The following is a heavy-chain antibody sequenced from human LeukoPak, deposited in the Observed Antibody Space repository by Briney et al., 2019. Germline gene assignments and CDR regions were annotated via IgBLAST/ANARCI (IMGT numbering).Heavy chain of an antibody. V-gene: IGHV3-15*01. J-gene: IGHJ4*02. CDR2: IRSKTDGGTT. CDR3: TTEPYSSSSGPLDY. CDR1: GFTFNNAW. D-gene: IGHD6-6*01. Sequence: GGSLRLSCAASGFTFNNAWMSWVRQAPWKGLEWVGRIRSKTDGGTTGYAAPVKGRFTISRNDPINTLYLQMNSLKTEDTAVYYCTTEPYSSSSGPLDYWGQGALVTVSS.